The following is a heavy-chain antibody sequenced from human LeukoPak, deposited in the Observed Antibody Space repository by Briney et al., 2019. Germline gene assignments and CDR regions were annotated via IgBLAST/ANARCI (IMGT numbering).Heavy chain of an antibody. V-gene: IGHV3-11*01. Sequence: GGSLRLSCAASGFTFSDYYMSWIRQAPGKGLEWASYISSSGSTIYYADSVKGRFTISRDNAKNSLYLQMNSLRAEDTAVYYCARDSDAYCSSTSCPLDYWGQGTLVTVSS. CDR1: GFTFSDYY. CDR2: ISSSGSTI. J-gene: IGHJ4*02. D-gene: IGHD2-2*01. CDR3: ARDSDAYCSSTSCPLDY.